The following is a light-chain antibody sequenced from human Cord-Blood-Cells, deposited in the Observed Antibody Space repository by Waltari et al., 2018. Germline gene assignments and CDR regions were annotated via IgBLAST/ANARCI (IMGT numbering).Light chain of an antibody. CDR2: WTF. Sequence: DIVMTQSPDSLAVSLGERATINCKSSQRVLYSTNNKNYLAWYQQKPGQPPKLVIYWTFNRESGVPDRFSGSGSGTDFTLTNSSLQAEDVAVYYCQKYYSTPYTFGQGTKLEIK. V-gene: IGKV4-1*01. CDR1: QRVLYSTNNKNY. J-gene: IGKJ2*01. CDR3: QKYYSTPYT.